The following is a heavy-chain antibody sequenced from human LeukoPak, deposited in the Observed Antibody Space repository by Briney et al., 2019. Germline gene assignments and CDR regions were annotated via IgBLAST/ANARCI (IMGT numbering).Heavy chain of an antibody. CDR1: GFTFSSSA. D-gene: IGHD6-19*01. CDR3: ARGKYSSGWYWFDP. CDR2: ISTTGSAI. J-gene: IGHJ5*02. V-gene: IGHV3-48*02. Sequence: GGSLRLSCAASGFTFSSSAMNWVRQSPGKGLEWVSYISTTGSAIYYADSVKGRFTISRDNAKNSLYLQMNSLRDEDTAVYYCARGKYSSGWYWFDPWGQGTLVTVSS.